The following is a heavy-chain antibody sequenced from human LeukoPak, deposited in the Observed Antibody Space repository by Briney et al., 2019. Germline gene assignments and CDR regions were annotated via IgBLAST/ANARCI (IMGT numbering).Heavy chain of an antibody. Sequence: KPSETLSLTCAVSGGSISSSNRWSWVRQPPGKGLEWIGEIYHSGSTNYNPSLKSRVTISVDKSKNQFSLKLSSVAAADTAVYYYASDSDYDFWSGYSAHYGMDVWGQGTTVTVSS. J-gene: IGHJ6*02. D-gene: IGHD3-3*01. CDR3: ASDSDYDFWSGYSAHYGMDV. V-gene: IGHV4-4*02. CDR1: GGSISSSNR. CDR2: IYHSGST.